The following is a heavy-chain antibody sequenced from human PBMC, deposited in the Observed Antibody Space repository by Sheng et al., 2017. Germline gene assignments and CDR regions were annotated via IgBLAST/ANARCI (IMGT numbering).Heavy chain of an antibody. Sequence: QVQLVESGGGVVQPGRSLRLSCAASGFTFSSYAMHWVRQAPGKGLEWVAVISYDGSNKYYADSVKGRFTISRDNSKNTLYLQMNSLRAEDTAVYYCARVWRRFLEWTNRSSYF. CDR2: ISYDGSNK. D-gene: IGHD3-3*01. J-gene: IGHJ4*03. V-gene: IGHV3-30*01. CDR3: ARVWRRFLEWTNRSSYF. CDR1: GFTFSSYA.